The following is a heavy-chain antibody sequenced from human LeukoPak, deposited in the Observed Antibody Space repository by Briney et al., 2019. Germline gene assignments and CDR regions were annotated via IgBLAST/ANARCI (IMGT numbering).Heavy chain of an antibody. Sequence: GGSLRLSCVVSGFSFSNSYMTWIRQTPGKGLESLAYISGSGSDIYYADSVKGRFTISGDNAKNSLYRQLNSLRPEDTALYYCSTEPRSLLYWGHGTLVTVSS. D-gene: IGHD4-17*01. V-gene: IGHV3-11*01. CDR3: STEPRSLLY. CDR2: ISGSGSDI. J-gene: IGHJ4*01. CDR1: GFSFSNSY.